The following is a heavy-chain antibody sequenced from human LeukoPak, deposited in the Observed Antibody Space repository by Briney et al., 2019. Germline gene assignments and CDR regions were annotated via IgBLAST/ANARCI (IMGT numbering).Heavy chain of an antibody. D-gene: IGHD3-9*01. Sequence: SETLSLTCTVSGGSISSYYWSWIRQPAGKGLEWIGRIYTSGSTNYNPSLKSRVTMSVDTSKNQFSLKLSSVTAADTAVYYCARVILRYFDGGWFDPWGQGTLVTVSS. CDR1: GGSISSYY. V-gene: IGHV4-4*07. CDR2: IYTSGST. J-gene: IGHJ5*02. CDR3: ARVILRYFDGGWFDP.